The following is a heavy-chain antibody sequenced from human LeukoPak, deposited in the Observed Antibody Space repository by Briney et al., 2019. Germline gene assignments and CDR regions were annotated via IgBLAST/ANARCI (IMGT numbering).Heavy chain of an antibody. CDR3: ARSTPTGVDYFDS. CDR1: GFTFSSYW. V-gene: IGHV3-7*01. Sequence: GGSLRLSCAASGFTFSSYWMSWVRQAPGKGLEWVANIKQDGSEKYYVDSVKGRFTISRDNAKNSLFLQMNSLRAEDTAVYYCARSTPTGVDYFDSWGQGTLVTVSS. J-gene: IGHJ4*02. D-gene: IGHD7-27*01. CDR2: IKQDGSEK.